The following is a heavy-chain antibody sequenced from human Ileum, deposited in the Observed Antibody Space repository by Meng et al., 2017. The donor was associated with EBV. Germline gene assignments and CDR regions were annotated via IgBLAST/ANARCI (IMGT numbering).Heavy chain of an antibody. Sequence: VELVESGGGLFQHGGALRISCTDSGFTVSSYVMHWVRQAPGKGLVWVSRISHDGSNTMYADSVKGRFTVSRDNAKNTLYVQMNNLRAEDTAVYYCTTDTRFRIDSWGQGTLVTVSS. J-gene: IGHJ4*02. CDR3: TTDTRFRIDS. D-gene: IGHD2-21*01. CDR2: ISHDGSNT. CDR1: GFTVSSYV. V-gene: IGHV3-74*03.